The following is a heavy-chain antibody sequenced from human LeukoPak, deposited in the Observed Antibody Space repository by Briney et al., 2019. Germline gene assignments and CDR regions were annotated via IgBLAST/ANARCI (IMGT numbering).Heavy chain of an antibody. CDR2: INHSGST. CDR3: ARGLGGYYDSSGYYGWFDP. CDR1: GGSFSGYY. V-gene: IGHV4-34*01. Sequence: SETLSLTCAVYGGSFSGYYWSWIRQPPGKGLERIGEINHSGSTNYNPSLKSRVTISVDTSKNQFSLKLSSVTAADTAVYYCARGLGGYYDSSGYYGWFDPWGQGTLVTVSS. D-gene: IGHD3-22*01. J-gene: IGHJ5*02.